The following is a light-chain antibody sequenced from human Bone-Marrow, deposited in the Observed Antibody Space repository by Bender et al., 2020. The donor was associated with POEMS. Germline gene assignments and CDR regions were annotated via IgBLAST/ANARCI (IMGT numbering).Light chain of an antibody. V-gene: IGLV1-44*01. CDR2: SSH. CDR1: SSNIGAHA. Sequence: QSVLTQPPSASGTPGQWVTISCSGGSSNIGAHAVNWYQHLPGTAPKLLIYSSHRRPSGISDRFSGSRSGNTASLTVSRLQAEDEADYYCSTHLGSSKWVFGGGTKLTVL. CDR3: STHLGSSKWV. J-gene: IGLJ2*01.